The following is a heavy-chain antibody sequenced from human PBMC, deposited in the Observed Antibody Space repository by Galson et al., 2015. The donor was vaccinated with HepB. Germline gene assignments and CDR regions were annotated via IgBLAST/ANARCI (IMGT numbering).Heavy chain of an antibody. CDR1: GFTFSSYS. V-gene: IGHV3-21*01. Sequence: SLRLSCAASGFTFSSYSMNWVRQAPGKGLEWVSSISSSSYIYYADSVKGRFTISRDNAKNSLYLQMNSLRAEDTAVYYCARDRLPYYDSSGYYQYWGQGTLVTVSS. CDR2: ISSSSYI. D-gene: IGHD3-22*01. J-gene: IGHJ4*02. CDR3: ARDRLPYYDSSGYYQY.